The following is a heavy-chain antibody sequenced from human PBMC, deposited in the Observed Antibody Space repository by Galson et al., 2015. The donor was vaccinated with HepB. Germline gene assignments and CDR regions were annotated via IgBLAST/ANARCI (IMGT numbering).Heavy chain of an antibody. CDR3: ATWALELPPVY. J-gene: IGHJ4*02. CDR1: GFTFSSYG. V-gene: IGHV3-30*03. D-gene: IGHD1-26*01. CDR2: ISYDGSNK. Sequence: SLRLSCAASGFTFSSYGMHWVRQAPGKGLEWVAVISYDGSNKYYADSVKGRFTISRDNSKNTLYLQMNSLRAEDTAVYYCATWALELPPVYWGQGTLVTVSS.